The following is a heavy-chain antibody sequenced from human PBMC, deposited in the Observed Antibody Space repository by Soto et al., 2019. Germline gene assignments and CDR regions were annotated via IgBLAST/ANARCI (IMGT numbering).Heavy chain of an antibody. CDR1: GFTVSNNY. D-gene: IGHD3-10*01. V-gene: IGHV3-53*01. J-gene: IGHJ4*02. CDR3: ARAPITMVNPPLHY. CDR2: IYSGGST. Sequence: GGSLRLSCAASGFTVSNNYMSWVRQAPGKGLEWVSIIYSGGSTYYADSVQGRFTISRDNSKNTLFLQMSSLRAEDTAVYYCARAPITMVNPPLHYWGQGALVTVSS.